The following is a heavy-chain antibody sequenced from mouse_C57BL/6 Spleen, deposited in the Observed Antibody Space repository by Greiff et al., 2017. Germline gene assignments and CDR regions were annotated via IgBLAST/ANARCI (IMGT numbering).Heavy chain of an antibody. CDR3: ARVVYYDYDGYAMDY. CDR2: ISYDGSN. Sequence: ESGPGLVKPSQSLSLTCSVTGYSITSGYYWNWIRQFPGNKLEWMGYISYDGSNNYNPSLKNRISITRDTSKNQFFLKLNSVTTEDTATYYCARVVYYDYDGYAMDYWGQGTSVTVSS. CDR1: GYSITSGYY. V-gene: IGHV3-6*01. J-gene: IGHJ4*01. D-gene: IGHD2-4*01.